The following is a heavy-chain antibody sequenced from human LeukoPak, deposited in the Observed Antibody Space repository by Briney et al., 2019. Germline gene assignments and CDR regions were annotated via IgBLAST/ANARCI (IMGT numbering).Heavy chain of an antibody. CDR1: GGSISSSSYY. Sequence: SETLSLTCIVSGGSISSSSYYWGWIRQPPGKGLEWIGSIYYSGSTHYNPSLKSRVTISTDMSKSQISLKLTSVTGADTAVYYCAGERGEEYSSGWYKTNFFDNWGQGIRVTVSS. D-gene: IGHD6-19*01. CDR2: IYYSGST. J-gene: IGHJ4*02. V-gene: IGHV4-39*07. CDR3: AGERGEEYSSGWYKTNFFDN.